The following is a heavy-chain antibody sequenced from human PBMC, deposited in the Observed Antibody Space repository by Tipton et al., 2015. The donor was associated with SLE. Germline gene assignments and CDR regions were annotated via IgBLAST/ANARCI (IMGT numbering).Heavy chain of an antibody. CDR3: ARPVYSSWKYYYYGMNV. CDR2: IKQDGSEK. Sequence: SLRLSCAASGFTFSSYWMSWVRQAPGKGLEWVANIKQDGSEKYYVDSVKGRFTISRDNAKNSLYLQMNSLRAEDTAVYYCARPVYSSWKYYYYGMNVWGQGTTVTVSS. D-gene: IGHD6-13*01. CDR1: GFTFSSYW. V-gene: IGHV3-7*01. J-gene: IGHJ6*02.